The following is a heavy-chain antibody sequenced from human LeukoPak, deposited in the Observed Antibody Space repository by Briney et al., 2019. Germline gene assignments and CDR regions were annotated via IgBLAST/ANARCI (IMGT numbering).Heavy chain of an antibody. CDR2: IYYSGST. J-gene: IGHJ4*02. CDR1: GGSISSGGYY. Sequence: PSETLSLTCTVSGGSISSGGYYWSWVRQPPGKGLEWIGYIYYSGSTDYNPSLKSRVTISVDTSKNQFSLRLSSVTAADTAVYYCARTSIAGRVPTFDYWGQGTLVTVSS. V-gene: IGHV4-61*08. CDR3: ARTSIAGRVPTFDY. D-gene: IGHD6-6*01.